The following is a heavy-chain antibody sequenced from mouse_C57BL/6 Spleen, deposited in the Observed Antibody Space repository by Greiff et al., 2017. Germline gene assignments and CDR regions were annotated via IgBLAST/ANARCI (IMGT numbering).Heavy chain of an antibody. J-gene: IGHJ1*03. D-gene: IGHD2-1*01. V-gene: IGHV1-76*01. CDR2: IYPGSGNT. CDR1: GYTFTDYH. Sequence: VQLQQSGAELVRPGASVKLSCKASGYTFTDYHINWVKQRPGQGLEWIARIYPGSGNTYYNEKFKGKATLTAEKSSSTAYMQLSSLTSEDSAVYFCARASYGNYWYFDVWGTGTTVTVAS. CDR3: ARASYGNYWYFDV.